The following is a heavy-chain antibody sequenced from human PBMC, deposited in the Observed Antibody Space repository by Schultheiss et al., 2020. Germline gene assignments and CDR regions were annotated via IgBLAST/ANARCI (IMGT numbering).Heavy chain of an antibody. J-gene: IGHJ5*02. D-gene: IGHD6-13*01. Sequence: SETLSLTCTVSGGSISSGGYYWSWIRQHPGKGLEWIGYIYYSGSTYYNPSLKSRVTISVDTSKNQFSLKLSSVTAADTAVYYCARDTDRAAGPYDWFDPWGQGTLVTVSS. V-gene: IGHV4-31*03. CDR1: GGSISSGGYY. CDR2: IYYSGST. CDR3: ARDTDRAAGPYDWFDP.